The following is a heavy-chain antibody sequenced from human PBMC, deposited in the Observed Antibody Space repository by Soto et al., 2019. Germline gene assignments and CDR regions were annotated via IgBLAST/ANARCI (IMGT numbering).Heavy chain of an antibody. V-gene: IGHV3-30*18. CDR3: AKDLVVKLEQTYDP. Sequence: GGSLRFSCAASGFTFSSYGMHWVRQAPGKGLEWVAVISYDGSNKYYADSVKGRFTISRDNSKNTLYLQMNSLRAEDTAVYYCAKDLVVKLEQTYDPWGQGTPVTSPQ. D-gene: IGHD1-1*01. CDR1: GFTFSSYG. J-gene: IGHJ5*02. CDR2: ISYDGSNK.